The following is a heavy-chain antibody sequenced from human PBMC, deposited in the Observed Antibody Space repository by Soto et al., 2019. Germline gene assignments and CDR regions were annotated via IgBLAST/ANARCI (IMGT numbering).Heavy chain of an antibody. V-gene: IGHV4-4*02. Sequence: QVQLQESGPGLVKPSGTLSLTCAVSGGSISSSNWWSWVRQPPGKGLEWIGEIYHSGSTNYNPSLMSRVTISVDKSKNQCSLKLSSVTAADTAVYYWAGEDGLVVRTLMGFGAFDIWGQGTMVTVSS. CDR3: AGEDGLVVRTLMGFGAFDI. D-gene: IGHD2-2*01. J-gene: IGHJ3*02. CDR1: GGSISSSNW. CDR2: IYHSGST.